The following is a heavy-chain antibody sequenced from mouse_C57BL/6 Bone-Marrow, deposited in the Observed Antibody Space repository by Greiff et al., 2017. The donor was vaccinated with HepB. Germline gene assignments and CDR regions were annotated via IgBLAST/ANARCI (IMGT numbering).Heavy chain of an antibody. J-gene: IGHJ1*03. CDR2: ISDGGSYT. D-gene: IGHD1-1*01. Sequence: EVKLVESGGGLVKPGGSLKLSCAASGFTFSSYAMSWVRQTPEKRLEWVATISDGGSYTYYPDNVKGRFTISRDNAKNNLYLQMSHLKSEDTAMYYCARDYGSSCWYFDVWGTGTTVTVSS. CDR3: ARDYGSSCWYFDV. V-gene: IGHV5-4*01. CDR1: GFTFSSYA.